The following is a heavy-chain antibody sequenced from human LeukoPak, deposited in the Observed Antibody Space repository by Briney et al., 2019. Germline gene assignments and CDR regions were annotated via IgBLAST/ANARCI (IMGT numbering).Heavy chain of an antibody. CDR1: GFTFSSYW. CDR3: AREEFLYYDILTGYSSYYFDY. V-gene: IGHV3-74*01. CDR2: INGDGRNI. J-gene: IGHJ4*02. D-gene: IGHD3-9*01. Sequence: GGSLRLSCATSGFTFSSYWMHWVRQDPRKGLVWVSRINGDGRNINYADSVRGRSTISRDNAKNSLYLQMNSLRAEDTAVYYCAREEFLYYDILTGYSSYYFDYWGQGTLVTVSS.